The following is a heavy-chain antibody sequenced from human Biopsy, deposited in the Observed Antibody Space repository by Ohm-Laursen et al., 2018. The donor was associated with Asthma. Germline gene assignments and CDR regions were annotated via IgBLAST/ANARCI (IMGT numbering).Heavy chain of an antibody. D-gene: IGHD3-9*01. CDR3: AGTYYDFLTGRVNDAFAI. V-gene: IGHV1-3*01. CDR1: GYTFINYA. J-gene: IGHJ3*02. CDR2: INVGNGNT. Sequence: SVTLSCKVSGYTFINYAIHWVRQAPGQRLEWMGWINVGNGNTKYSQKVQGRVTITRDTSARTAYMDLSSLRSEDTAVYYCAGTYYDFLTGRVNDAFAIWGQGTMVTVSS.